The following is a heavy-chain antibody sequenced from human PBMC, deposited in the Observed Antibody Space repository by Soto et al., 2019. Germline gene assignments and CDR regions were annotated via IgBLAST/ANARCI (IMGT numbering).Heavy chain of an antibody. Sequence: GGSLRLSCAASGFIFSDAWMSWVRQAPGKGLEWIARIRSNTDGGTPDYAAPVKGRFSISGDDSKKTLYLQMNSLKIEDTAVYYCTADDAIQLWSPADYWGQGTLVTVSS. CDR1: GFIFSDAW. J-gene: IGHJ4*02. D-gene: IGHD5-18*01. CDR2: IRSNTDGGTP. V-gene: IGHV3-15*01. CDR3: TADDAIQLWSPADY.